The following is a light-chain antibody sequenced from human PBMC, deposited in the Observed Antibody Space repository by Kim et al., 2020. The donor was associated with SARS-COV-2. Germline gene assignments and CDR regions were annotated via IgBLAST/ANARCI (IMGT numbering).Light chain of an antibody. V-gene: IGLV1-40*01. CDR3: QSYDSSLSGYYV. J-gene: IGLJ1*01. CDR2: GNS. Sequence: QSVLTQPPSVSGDPGQRVTISCTGSSSNIGAGYDVHWYQQLPGTAPKLLIYGNSNRPSGVPDRFSGSKSGTSASLVITGLQAEDEADYYCQSYDSSLSGYYVFGTGTKVTVL. CDR1: SSNIGAGYD.